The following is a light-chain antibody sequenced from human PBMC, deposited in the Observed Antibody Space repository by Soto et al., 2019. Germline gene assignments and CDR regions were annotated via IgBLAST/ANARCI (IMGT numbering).Light chain of an antibody. CDR2: AAS. Sequence: DIRLTQSPSSLSASVGDRVTITCRASQSVRNYLNWYQQKPGKAPDLLIYAASSLQSGVPSRCSGSESGTHFTLTISNLQPEDFAPYYCQQSHDTLSDAVGQGTRQEI. V-gene: IGKV1-39*01. CDR3: QQSHDTLSDA. CDR1: QSVRNY. J-gene: IGKJ5*01.